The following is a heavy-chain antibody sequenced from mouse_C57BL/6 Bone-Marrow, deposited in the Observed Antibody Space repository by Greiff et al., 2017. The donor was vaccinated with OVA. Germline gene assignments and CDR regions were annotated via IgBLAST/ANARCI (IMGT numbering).Heavy chain of an antibody. CDR2: IDPSDSYT. D-gene: IGHD1-1*01. V-gene: IGHV1-59*01. Sequence: VQLQQPGAELVRPGTSVKLSCKASGYTFTSYWMHWVKQRPGQGLEWIGVIDPSDSYTNYNQKFKGKATLTVDTSSSTAYMQLSSLTSEDSAVYYCARRGPFYGTLYLDYWGQGTTLTVSS. CDR1: GYTFTSYW. CDR3: ARRGPFYGTLYLDY. J-gene: IGHJ2*01.